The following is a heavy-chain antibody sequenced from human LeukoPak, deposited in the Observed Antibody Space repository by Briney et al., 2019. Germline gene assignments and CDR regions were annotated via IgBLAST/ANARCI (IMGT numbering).Heavy chain of an antibody. CDR2: TYYRSTWYN. CDR1: GDSVSSNSVT. D-gene: IGHD4-17*01. J-gene: IGHJ4*02. CDR3: AKGHGDYAWLDY. V-gene: IGHV6-1*01. Sequence: SQTLSLTCAISGDSVSSNSVTWNWIRQSPSRGLEWLGRTYYRSTWYNDYAVSVRGRITVNPDTSKNQFSLHLNSVTPEDTAVYYCAKGHGDYAWLDYWGQGTLVTVSS.